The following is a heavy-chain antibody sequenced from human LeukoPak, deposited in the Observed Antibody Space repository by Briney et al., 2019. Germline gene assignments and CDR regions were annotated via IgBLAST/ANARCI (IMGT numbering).Heavy chain of an antibody. D-gene: IGHD1-7*01. Sequence: GGSLRLSCAASGFTFSSYAMSWVRQAPGKGLEWVSAISGSGGSTYYADSVKGRFTISRDNFKNTLYLQMNSLRAEDTAVYYCAKDRGARTGTYDYWGQGTLVTVSS. CDR3: AKDRGARTGTYDY. CDR1: GFTFSSYA. V-gene: IGHV3-23*01. J-gene: IGHJ4*02. CDR2: ISGSGGST.